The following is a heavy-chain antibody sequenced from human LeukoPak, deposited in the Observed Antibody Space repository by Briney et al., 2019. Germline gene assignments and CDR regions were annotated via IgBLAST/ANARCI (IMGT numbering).Heavy chain of an antibody. CDR1: GFTFSSYE. V-gene: IGHV3-30*04. D-gene: IGHD3-10*01. Sequence: PGGSLRLSCAASGFTFSSYEMNWVRQAPGKGLEWVAVISYDGSNKYYADSVKGRFTIPRDNSKNTLYLQMNSLRAEDTAVYYCAKDSFPLWFGELPTDYWGQGTLVTVSS. CDR3: AKDSFPLWFGELPTDY. J-gene: IGHJ4*02. CDR2: ISYDGSNK.